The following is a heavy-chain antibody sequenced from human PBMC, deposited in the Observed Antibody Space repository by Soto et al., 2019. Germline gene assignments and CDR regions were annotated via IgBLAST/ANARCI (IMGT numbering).Heavy chain of an antibody. Sequence: SETLSLTCTVSGGSINNYYWSWIRQPAGKGLEWIGRIYTSGSTNHNPSLKSRVTMSLDTSKNQFSLKLSSVTAADTAVYYCARESREVAGRFDYWGQGPLVTVSS. V-gene: IGHV4-4*07. CDR3: ARESREVAGRFDY. CDR2: IYTSGST. CDR1: GGSINNYY. J-gene: IGHJ4*02. D-gene: IGHD6-19*01.